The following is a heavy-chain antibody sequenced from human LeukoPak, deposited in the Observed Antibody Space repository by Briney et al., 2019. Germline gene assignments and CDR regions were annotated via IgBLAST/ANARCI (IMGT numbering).Heavy chain of an antibody. D-gene: IGHD2-15*01. CDR3: AREWAMVVVAARGWFDP. Sequence: ASVKVSCKASGYTFTGYYMHWVRRAPGQGLEWMGWINPNSGGTNYAQKFQGRVTMTRDTSISTAYMELSRLRSDDTAVYYCAREWAMVVVAARGWFDPWGQGTLVTVSS. CDR2: INPNSGGT. V-gene: IGHV1-2*02. J-gene: IGHJ5*02. CDR1: GYTFTGYY.